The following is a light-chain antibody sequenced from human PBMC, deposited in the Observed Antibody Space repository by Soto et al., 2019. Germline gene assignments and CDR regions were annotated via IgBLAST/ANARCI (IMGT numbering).Light chain of an antibody. CDR1: QSIGSS. CDR3: QQSYRVPYT. J-gene: IGKJ2*01. Sequence: IQMTQSPSSLSASVRDRVTITCRASQSIGSSLNWYRQKPGKAPELVIYGVSTLHGGVPSTFSGSGSGTDFTLTISSLRPEDFAVYFCQQSYRVPYTFGQGTTLEIK. CDR2: GVS. V-gene: IGKV1-39*01.